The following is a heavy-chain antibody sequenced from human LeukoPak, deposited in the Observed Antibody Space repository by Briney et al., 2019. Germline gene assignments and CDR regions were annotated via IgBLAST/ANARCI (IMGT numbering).Heavy chain of an antibody. D-gene: IGHD1-1*01. CDR2: IYTSGST. V-gene: IGHV4-61*02. CDR3: AREAPTGERAFDI. Sequence: SQTLSLTCTVSGGSISSGSYYWSWLRQPAGKGLEWIGRIYTSGSTNYNPSLKSRVTISEDKTKNQFSLKLSSVTAADTAVYYCAREAPTGERAFDIWGQGTMVTVSS. J-gene: IGHJ3*02. CDR1: GGSISSGSYY.